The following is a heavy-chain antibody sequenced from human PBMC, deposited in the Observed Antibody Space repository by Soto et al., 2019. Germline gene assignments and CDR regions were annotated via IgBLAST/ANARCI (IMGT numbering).Heavy chain of an antibody. CDR1: GYTFTSSG. D-gene: IGHD3-3*01. CDR3: AREQGITTFGVYSLYYYGMDV. V-gene: IGHV1-18*01. CDR2: ISTDNGNT. J-gene: IGHJ6*02. Sequence: QVQLVQSGAEVKKPGASVKVSCKASGYTFTSSGISWVRQAPGQGLEWMGWISTDNGNTKYAQHLQGRVSMTTDTTTSTAYMDLRSLRSDDTAGYYCAREQGITTFGVYSLYYYGMDVWGQGTTGTVSS.